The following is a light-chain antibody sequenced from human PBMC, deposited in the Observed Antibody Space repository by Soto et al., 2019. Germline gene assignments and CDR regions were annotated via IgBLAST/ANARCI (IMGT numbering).Light chain of an antibody. CDR1: QGISTL. J-gene: IGKJ1*01. V-gene: IGKV1-9*01. CDR2: ESS. Sequence: NHFTQSPFSLSASIADRVTITCRASQGISTLLAWYQQKPGKAPKVLIYESSLLQSGVPSRFSGSGSGTEFTLTISSLQPDDFATYYCQQYDSYSEAFGQGTKVDIK. CDR3: QQYDSYSEA.